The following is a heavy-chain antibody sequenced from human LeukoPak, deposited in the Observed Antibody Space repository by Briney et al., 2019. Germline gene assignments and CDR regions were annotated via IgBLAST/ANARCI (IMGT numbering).Heavy chain of an antibody. CDR3: AILAGGYSSGWYL. D-gene: IGHD6-19*01. J-gene: IGHJ5*02. Sequence: ASVKVSCKASGYTFTGYYMHWVRQAPGQGLEWMGWINPNSGGTNYAQKFQGRVTMTRDTSISTAYMELSRLRSDDTAVYYCAILAGGYSSGWYLWGQGTLVTVPS. V-gene: IGHV1-2*02. CDR2: INPNSGGT. CDR1: GYTFTGYY.